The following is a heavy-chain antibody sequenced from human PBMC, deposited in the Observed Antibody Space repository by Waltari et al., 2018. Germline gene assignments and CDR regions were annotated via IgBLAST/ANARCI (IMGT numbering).Heavy chain of an antibody. CDR2: IWHDGTNK. D-gene: IGHD6-19*01. Sequence: VYLVESGGGLAQPGGSLRLSCAPFGSSFSEFVMNWVRQAPGKGLESAAVIWHDGTNKYYADSVKGRFTVSRDNSKNTMYLQMNSLRVEDTAVYYCAPPRQWTFDSWGQGALVTVSS. CDR1: GSSFSEFV. CDR3: APPRQWTFDS. V-gene: IGHV3-33*08. J-gene: IGHJ4*02.